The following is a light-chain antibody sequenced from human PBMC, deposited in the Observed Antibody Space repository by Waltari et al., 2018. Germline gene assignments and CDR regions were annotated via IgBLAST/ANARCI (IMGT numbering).Light chain of an antibody. J-gene: IGLJ2*01. CDR2: RNN. CDR1: SSNIGSNY. CDR3: AAWDDCLSGVV. Sequence: QSVLTQPPSASGTPGQRVTISCSGSSSNIGSNYVYWYQQLPGTAPKLLIYRNNQRPSGVPDRFSGYKSGTSACLAISGLRSEDEADYYWAAWDDCLSGVVFGGGTKLTVL. V-gene: IGLV1-47*01.